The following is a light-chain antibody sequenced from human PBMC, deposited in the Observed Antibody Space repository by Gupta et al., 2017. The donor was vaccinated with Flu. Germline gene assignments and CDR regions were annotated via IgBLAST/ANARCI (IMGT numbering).Light chain of an antibody. CDR1: ALPKQY. Sequence: SYELTQPPSFSVSPGQTARITCSGDALPKQYAYWYQQKPGQAPVLLIYKDSERPSGIPERFSGSSSGTTVTFTISGVQAEDEADYYCQSADSSGTYVVFGGGTKLTVL. J-gene: IGLJ2*01. V-gene: IGLV3-25*02. CDR3: QSADSSGTYVV. CDR2: KDS.